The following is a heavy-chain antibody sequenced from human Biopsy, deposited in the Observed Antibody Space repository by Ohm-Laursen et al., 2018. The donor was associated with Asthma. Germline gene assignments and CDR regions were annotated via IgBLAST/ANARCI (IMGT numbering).Heavy chain of an antibody. V-gene: IGHV1-69*01. CDR2: IMTVFGTT. CDR1: GGTFSNFA. J-gene: IGHJ6*02. Sequence: SSVKVSCKAPGGTFSNFAISWVRQAPGQGLEWLGGIMTVFGTTNYAQKFQGRVTITADESTSTAYMEVASLRSEDTAIYYCARCQVGYSSGWSLLLKKIYYSGMDIWGQGTAVTVSS. D-gene: IGHD6-19*01. CDR3: ARCQVGYSSGWSLLLKKIYYSGMDI.